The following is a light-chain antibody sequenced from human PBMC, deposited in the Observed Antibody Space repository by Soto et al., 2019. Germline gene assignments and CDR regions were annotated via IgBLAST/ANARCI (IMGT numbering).Light chain of an antibody. Sequence: EVVMTQSPATLSVSPGERATLSCRASQRVGSNLAWYQQNPGQAPRLLLYGASPRATGIPARFSGSGSGTDFTLTISSLQSEDFAVYSCQQFNSWPPLFGQGTKLEV. CDR3: QQFNSWPPL. J-gene: IGKJ2*01. V-gene: IGKV3-15*01. CDR2: GAS. CDR1: QRVGSN.